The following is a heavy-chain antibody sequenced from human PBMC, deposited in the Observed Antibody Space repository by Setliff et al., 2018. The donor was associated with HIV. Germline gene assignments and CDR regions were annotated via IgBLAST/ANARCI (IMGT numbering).Heavy chain of an antibody. D-gene: IGHD2-15*01. CDR3: ARGPEEGDCSGGSCYGNFDP. CDR2: IIPILGVA. Sequence: ASVKVSCKASGGTFNTYVISWLRQAPGQGLEWMGGIIPILGVANYAQKFQGRLTITADKSTNTAYMGLSSLKSDDTAVYYCARGPEEGDCSGGSCYGNFDPWGQGTLVTVSS. CDR1: GGTFNTYV. V-gene: IGHV1-69*10. J-gene: IGHJ5*02.